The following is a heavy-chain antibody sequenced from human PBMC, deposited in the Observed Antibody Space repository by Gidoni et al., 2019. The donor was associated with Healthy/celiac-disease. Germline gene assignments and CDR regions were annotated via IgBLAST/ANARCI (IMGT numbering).Heavy chain of an antibody. Sequence: QVQLQQWGAGLLKPSETLSLTCAVYGGSFSGYYWSWIRRPPGKGLEWIGEINHSGSTNYNPSLKSRVTISVDTSKNQFSLKLSSVTAADTAVYYCARGGDYPRGREFDYWGQGTLVTVSS. CDR1: GGSFSGYY. CDR2: INHSGST. CDR3: ARGGDYPRGREFDY. V-gene: IGHV4-34*01. D-gene: IGHD4-17*01. J-gene: IGHJ4*02.